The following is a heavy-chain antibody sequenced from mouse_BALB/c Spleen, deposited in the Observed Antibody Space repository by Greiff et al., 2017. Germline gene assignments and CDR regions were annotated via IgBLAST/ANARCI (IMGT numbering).Heavy chain of an antibody. CDR1: GFTFSDYY. CDR3: ARGGLLPSFAY. V-gene: IGHV5-4*02. J-gene: IGHJ3*01. CDR2: ISDGGSYT. Sequence: EVHLVESGGGLVKPGGSLKLSCAASGFTFSDYYMYWVRQTPEKRLEWVATISDGGSYTYYPDSVKGRFTISRDNAKNNLYLQMSSLKSEDTAMYYCARGGLLPSFAYWGQGTLVTVSA. D-gene: IGHD1-1*01.